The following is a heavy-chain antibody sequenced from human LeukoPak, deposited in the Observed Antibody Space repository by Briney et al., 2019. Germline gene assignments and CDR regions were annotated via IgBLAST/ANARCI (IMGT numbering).Heavy chain of an antibody. V-gene: IGHV3-21*01. CDR1: GFTFSSYA. Sequence: GGSLRLSCAASGFTFSSYAMSWVRQAPGKGLEWVSSISSSSSYIYYADSVKGRFTISRDNAKNSLYLQMNSLRAEDTAVYYCARDSKDNIAAADYYFDYWGQGTLVTVSS. D-gene: IGHD6-13*01. CDR2: ISSSSSYI. J-gene: IGHJ4*02. CDR3: ARDSKDNIAAADYYFDY.